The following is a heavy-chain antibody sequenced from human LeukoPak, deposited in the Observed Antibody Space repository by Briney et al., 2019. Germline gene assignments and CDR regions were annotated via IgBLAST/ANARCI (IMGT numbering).Heavy chain of an antibody. V-gene: IGHV1-24*01. Sequence: ASVKVSCKVSGYTLTELSMHWVRQAPGKGLEWMGGFDPEDGETIYAQKSQGRVTMTEDTSTDTAYMELSSLRFEDTAVYYCATGPQRYFDWLLGYYYMDVWGKGTTVTVSS. D-gene: IGHD3-9*01. CDR2: FDPEDGET. J-gene: IGHJ6*03. CDR3: ATGPQRYFDWLLGYYYMDV. CDR1: GYTLTELS.